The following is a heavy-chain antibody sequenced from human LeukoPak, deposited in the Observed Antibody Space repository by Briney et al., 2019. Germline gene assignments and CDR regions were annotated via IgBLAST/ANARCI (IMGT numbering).Heavy chain of an antibody. CDR3: ARLTERYYYFDY. Sequence: SETLSLTCTVSGYSISSGYYWGWIRQPPGKGLEWIGSIYHSGSTNYNPSLKSRVTISVDTSKNQFTLKLSSVTAADTAVYYCARLTERYYYFDYWGQGTLVTVPS. CDR2: IYHSGST. J-gene: IGHJ4*02. V-gene: IGHV4-38-2*02. D-gene: IGHD3-16*01. CDR1: GYSISSGYY.